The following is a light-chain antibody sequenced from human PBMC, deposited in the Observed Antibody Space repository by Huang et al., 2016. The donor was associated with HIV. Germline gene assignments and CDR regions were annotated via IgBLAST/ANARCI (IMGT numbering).Light chain of an antibody. J-gene: IGKJ2*01. V-gene: IGKV1-5*03. CDR2: RAS. CDR3: QHYNSYPYT. Sequence: DIQMTQSPSTLSAFVGDRVTITCRASQSLNNWLAWYQQKPGKAPKLLIYRASNLESGVPSRFSGSGSGTEFTLTISSLQPDDFATYYCQHYNSYPYTFGQGPSWRSN. CDR1: QSLNNW.